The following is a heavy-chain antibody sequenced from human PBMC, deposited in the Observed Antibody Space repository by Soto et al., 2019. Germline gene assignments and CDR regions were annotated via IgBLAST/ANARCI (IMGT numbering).Heavy chain of an antibody. Sequence: EVQLLESGGGLVQPGGSLRLSCAPSGFTFRNYAMSWARQAPGKGLEWVSAISGSGGTTHYADPVKGRFTINRDNSKNALYLQMNGLRVEDTAVYYCAKDRSSTSCYAFDYWGQGSLVTVSS. J-gene: IGHJ4*02. CDR1: GFTFRNYA. V-gene: IGHV3-23*01. CDR3: AKDRSSTSCYAFDY. CDR2: ISGSGGTT. D-gene: IGHD2-2*01.